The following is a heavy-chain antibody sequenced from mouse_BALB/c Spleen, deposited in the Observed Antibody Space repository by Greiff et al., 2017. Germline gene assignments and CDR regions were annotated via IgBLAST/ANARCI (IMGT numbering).Heavy chain of an antibody. V-gene: IGHV2-2*02. Sequence: QVQLQQSGPGLVQPSQSLSITCTVSGFSLTSYGVHWVRQSPGKGLEWLGVIWSGGSTDDNAAFISRLSISKDNSTSHVFFKMNSLQANDTAIYYCGRNNLLLRYFDVWGAGTTVTVSS. CDR1: GFSLTSYG. CDR3: GRNNLLLRYFDV. CDR2: IWSGGST. J-gene: IGHJ1*01. D-gene: IGHD1-1*01.